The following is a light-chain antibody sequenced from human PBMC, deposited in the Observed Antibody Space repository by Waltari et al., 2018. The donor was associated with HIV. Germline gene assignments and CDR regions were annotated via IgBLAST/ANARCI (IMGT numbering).Light chain of an antibody. Sequence: QAALNQPPAASWSPEPAITISSAGASSNLGAYNYVSWYQQPPDQAPKLMSYDVSKRPSGFPDRFSGSKSGNTASLTVSGPQTEDEADYYCSSSAGSNNPYVFGTGTKLTVL. CDR3: SSSAGSNNPYV. CDR2: DVS. V-gene: IGLV2-8*01. J-gene: IGLJ1*01. CDR1: SSNLGAYNY.